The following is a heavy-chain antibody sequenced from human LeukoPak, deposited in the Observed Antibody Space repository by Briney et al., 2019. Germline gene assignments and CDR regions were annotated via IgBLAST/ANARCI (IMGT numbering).Heavy chain of an antibody. Sequence: SETLSLTCSVSGGSLSSYHWSWIRQPPGKGLEWIGYIYYSGSTNYNPSLKSRVTISVDTSKNQFSLKLSSVTAADTAVYYCARDPSSGEDLWGRGTLVTVSS. D-gene: IGHD3-10*01. J-gene: IGHJ2*01. CDR3: ARDPSSGEDL. CDR2: IYYSGST. V-gene: IGHV4-59*01. CDR1: GGSLSSYH.